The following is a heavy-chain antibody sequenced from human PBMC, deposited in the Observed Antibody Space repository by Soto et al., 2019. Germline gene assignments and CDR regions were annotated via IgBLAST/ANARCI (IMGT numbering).Heavy chain of an antibody. D-gene: IGHD2-2*01. J-gene: IGHJ6*02. V-gene: IGHV4-61*01. CDR3: ARGIEVWYQGGYYYGMDV. CDR2: IDYSGST. CDR1: GGSVSSGSYY. Sequence: QVQLQESGPGLVKPSETLSLTCTVSGGSVSSGSYYWSWIRQPPGKGLEWLGYIDYSGSTNYNPSIKSRVTISVDTSKHQFSLKLSSVTAADTAVYYCARGIEVWYQGGYYYGMDVWGQGTTVTVSS.